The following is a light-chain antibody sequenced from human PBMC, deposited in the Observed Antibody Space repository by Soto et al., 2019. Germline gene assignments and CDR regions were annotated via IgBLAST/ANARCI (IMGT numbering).Light chain of an antibody. Sequence: QSALTQPASVSGFPGQSITVSCTGTNSDVGSNNLVSWYQQYPGEAPRFMIYEGDKRPLGVSDRFSGSKSGNTASLTISGLQADDEADYYCCSYAGSRGVIFGGGTKVTVL. J-gene: IGLJ2*01. V-gene: IGLV2-23*01. CDR1: NSDVGSNNL. CDR2: EGD. CDR3: CSYAGSRGVI.